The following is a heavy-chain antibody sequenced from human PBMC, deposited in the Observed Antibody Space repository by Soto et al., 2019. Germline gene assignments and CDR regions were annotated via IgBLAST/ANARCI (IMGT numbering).Heavy chain of an antibody. V-gene: IGHV4-31*11. CDR2: SYYSGST. CDR1: GGYLNIGCYD. J-gene: IGHJ5*02. Sequence: SQMTALIYALCGGYLNIGCYDVRWINPHPGKGLEWIGYSYYSGSTYYNPSLKSRVTISVDTSKNQFSLKLSSVTAADTAVYYCARDATPVTTRIRNWFDPCGQGTLVTVSS. D-gene: IGHD4-17*01. CDR3: ARDATPVTTRIRNWFDP.